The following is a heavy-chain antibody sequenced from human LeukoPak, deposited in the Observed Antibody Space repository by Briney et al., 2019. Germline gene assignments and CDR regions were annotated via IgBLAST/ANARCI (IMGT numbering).Heavy chain of an antibody. V-gene: IGHV3-23*01. CDR1: GFTFRSYD. CDR2: ITGTGGNT. J-gene: IGHJ4*02. D-gene: IGHD3-22*01. Sequence: GGSLRLSCAASGFTFRSYDMSWVRQAPGKGLEWVSDITGTGGNTYYADSVKGRFTISRDNSKNTLYLQMNSLRDEDTAVYYCAKVKDTSGSRFDYWGQRTLVTVSS. CDR3: AKVKDTSGSRFDY.